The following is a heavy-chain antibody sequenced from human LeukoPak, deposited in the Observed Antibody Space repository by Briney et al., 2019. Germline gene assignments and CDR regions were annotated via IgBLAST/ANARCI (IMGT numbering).Heavy chain of an antibody. Sequence: GGSLRLSCAASAFTFSSYSMNWVRQAPGKGLEWVSSISSSSSYIYYADSVKGRFTISRDNAKNSLYLQMNSLRAEDTAVYYCARDAVVVVAASATYYFDYWGQGTLVTVSS. V-gene: IGHV3-21*01. J-gene: IGHJ4*02. CDR3: ARDAVVVVAASATYYFDY. CDR1: AFTFSSYS. D-gene: IGHD2-15*01. CDR2: ISSSSSYI.